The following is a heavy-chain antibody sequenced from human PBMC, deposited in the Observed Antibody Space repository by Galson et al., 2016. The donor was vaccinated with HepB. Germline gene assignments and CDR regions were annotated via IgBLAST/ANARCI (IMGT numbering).Heavy chain of an antibody. D-gene: IGHD4-17*01. CDR1: GFTFYDYA. J-gene: IGHJ4*02. CDR2: ISGDGGGT. CDR3: AKGDGGYYLVVDS. Sequence: SLRLSCAASGFTFYDYAMHWVRQVPGKGLEWVSLISGDGGGTYYADSVKGRFTIPRDNSKTSLYLQMNTLRTEDTALYYCAKGDGGYYLVVDSWGQGTLVTVSS. V-gene: IGHV3-43*02.